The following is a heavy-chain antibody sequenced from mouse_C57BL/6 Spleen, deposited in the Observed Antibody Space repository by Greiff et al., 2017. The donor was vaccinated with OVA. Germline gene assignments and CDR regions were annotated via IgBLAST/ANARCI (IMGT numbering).Heavy chain of an antibody. Sequence: VQLQQSGPELVKPGASVKISCKASGYTFTDYYMNWVKQSHGKSLEWIGDINPNNGGTSYNQKFKGKATLTVDKSSSTAYMELRSLTSEDSAVYYCARLGSKSNYFDYWGQGTTLTVSS. CDR3: ARLGSKSNYFDY. CDR1: GYTFTDYY. D-gene: IGHD4-1*01. CDR2: INPNNGGT. J-gene: IGHJ2*01. V-gene: IGHV1-26*01.